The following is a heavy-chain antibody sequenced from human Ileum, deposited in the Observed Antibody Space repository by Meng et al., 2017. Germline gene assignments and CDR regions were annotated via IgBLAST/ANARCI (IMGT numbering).Heavy chain of an antibody. CDR3: ARERRHYYGSGSFDY. CDR2: IYQVGST. J-gene: IGHJ4*02. CDR1: GGSISSSAYS. D-gene: IGHD3-10*01. Sequence: HLQLQESGSGLVTSSQTLSLTCTVSGGSISSSAYSWTWIRQPPGKGLEWIGYIYQVGSTNYNPSLKSRVTIFVDTSKNQFSLKLTSVTAADTAVYYCARERRHYYGSGSFDYWGQGILVTVSS. V-gene: IGHV4-30-2*05.